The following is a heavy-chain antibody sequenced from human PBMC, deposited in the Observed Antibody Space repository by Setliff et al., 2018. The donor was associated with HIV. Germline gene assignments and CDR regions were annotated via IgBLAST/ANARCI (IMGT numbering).Heavy chain of an antibody. J-gene: IGHJ6*03. Sequence: RASVKVSCKTSGGTFRSQAISWVRQAPGQGLEWMGGLISMFKIPQIAQKFQGRVTITADESTSTAYMELRSLRSDDTAVYYCARAYPWGYVDYYYIDVWGKGTTVTVSS. V-gene: IGHV1-69*13. CDR1: GGTFRSQA. CDR2: LISMFKIP. CDR3: ARAYPWGYVDYYYIDV. D-gene: IGHD3-16*01.